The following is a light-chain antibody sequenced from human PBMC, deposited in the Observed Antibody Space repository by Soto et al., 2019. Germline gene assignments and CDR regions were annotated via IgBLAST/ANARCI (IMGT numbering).Light chain of an antibody. CDR3: QQYGSSSFT. V-gene: IGKV3-20*01. J-gene: IGKJ2*01. CDR1: HSVASTY. Sequence: EIVLTQSPGTLSLSPGEGATLSCRASHSVASTYLAWYQQKPGLAPRLIIYGASNRASGTPDRFSGGGSGTDFTLNISRLEPEDFAVYYCQQYGSSSFTFGQGTKLEIK. CDR2: GAS.